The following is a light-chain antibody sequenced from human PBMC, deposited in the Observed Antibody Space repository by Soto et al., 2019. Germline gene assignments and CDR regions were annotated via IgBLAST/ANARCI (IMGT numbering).Light chain of an antibody. CDR2: LNSDGSH. J-gene: IGLJ1*01. Sequence: QPVLTQSPSASASLGASVKLTCTLSSGHSNYAIAWHQQQPEKGPRYLMKLNSDGSHSKRDGIPDRFSGSSSGAERYLTISSLQSEDEADYYCQTWGTGIRVFGTGTKLTVL. CDR1: SGHSNYA. CDR3: QTWGTGIRV. V-gene: IGLV4-69*01.